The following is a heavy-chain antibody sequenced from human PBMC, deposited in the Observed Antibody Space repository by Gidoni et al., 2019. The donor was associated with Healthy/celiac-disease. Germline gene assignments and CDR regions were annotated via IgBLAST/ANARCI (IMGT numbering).Heavy chain of an antibody. Sequence: EVQLVESGGGLVKPGGSLRLSCAASGFTFRSYSMNWVRQAPGKGLEWVSSISSSSSYIYYADSVKGRFTISRDNAKNSLYLQMNSLRAEDTAVYYCASDPPLSAAGTQVDYWGQGTLVTVSS. CDR1: GFTFRSYS. J-gene: IGHJ4*02. CDR3: ASDPPLSAAGTQVDY. D-gene: IGHD6-13*01. V-gene: IGHV3-21*01. CDR2: ISSSSSYI.